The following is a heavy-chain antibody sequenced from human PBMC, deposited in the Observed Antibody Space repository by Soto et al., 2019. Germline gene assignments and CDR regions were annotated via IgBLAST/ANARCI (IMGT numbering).Heavy chain of an antibody. V-gene: IGHV3-74*01. CDR3: ARGRSTTVFGVVSY. CDR1: GFSFSSYW. Sequence: GGSLRLSCAASGFSFSSYWMHWVRQAPGKGLVWVSRINTDGSSTTYADSVKGRFTISRDNAKNTLYLQMNSLRAKDTAVYFCARGRSTTVFGVVSYWGQGTQVTVSS. D-gene: IGHD3-3*01. J-gene: IGHJ4*02. CDR2: INTDGSST.